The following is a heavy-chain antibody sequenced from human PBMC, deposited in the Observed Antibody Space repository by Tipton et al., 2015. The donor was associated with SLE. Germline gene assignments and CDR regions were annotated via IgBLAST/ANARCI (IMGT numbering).Heavy chain of an antibody. CDR1: GFTLSSYE. V-gene: IGHV3-48*03. CDR3: ARGDSGFGELWVGWYFDL. Sequence: VQLVQSGGGLVQTGGSLRLSCAASGFTLSSYEMNWVRQAPGKGLEWVSYISSSGRTIYYADSVKGRFTISRDKAKNSLYLQMNSLRAEETAVYYCARGDSGFGELWVGWYFDLWGRGTLVTVSS. CDR2: ISSSGRTI. J-gene: IGHJ2*01. D-gene: IGHD3-10*01.